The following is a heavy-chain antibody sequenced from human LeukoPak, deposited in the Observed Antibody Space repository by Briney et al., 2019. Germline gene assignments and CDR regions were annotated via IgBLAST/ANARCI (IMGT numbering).Heavy chain of an antibody. CDR3: AKGDRGSLAAAGFDY. CDR1: GFTFSSYA. Sequence: GGSLRLSCAASGFTFSSYAMSWVRQAPGKGLEWVSCISGTGGSTHYADSVKGRFTISRDNSKNTLYLQMNSLRAEDTAVYYCAKGDRGSLAAAGFDYWGQGTLVTVSS. J-gene: IGHJ4*02. V-gene: IGHV3-23*01. D-gene: IGHD6-13*01. CDR2: ISGTGGST.